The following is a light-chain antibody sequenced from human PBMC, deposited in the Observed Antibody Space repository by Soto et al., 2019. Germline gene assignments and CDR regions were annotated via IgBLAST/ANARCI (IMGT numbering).Light chain of an antibody. CDR1: GGAVGAYNY. J-gene: IGLJ1*01. Sequence: QSALTQPASVSGSPGKSITISCTGTGGAVGAYNYVSWYQQHPGKAPKLMIYEVSNRPSGVSNRFSGSKSGNTASLTISGLQAEDEADYYCSSYTSSSTLFYVFGTGTKLTVL. CDR2: EVS. V-gene: IGLV2-14*01. CDR3: SSYTSSSTLFYV.